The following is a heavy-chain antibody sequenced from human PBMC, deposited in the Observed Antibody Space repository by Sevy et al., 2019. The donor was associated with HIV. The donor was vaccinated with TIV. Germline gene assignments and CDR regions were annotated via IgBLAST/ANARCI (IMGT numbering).Heavy chain of an antibody. Sequence: SETLSLTCTVSGGSISSGDYYWSWIRQPPGKGLEWIGYIYYSGSTYYNPSLKSRVTISVDTSKNQFSLKLSSVTAADTAVYYCARGGSELAGYWYFHLWGRGTLVTVSS. V-gene: IGHV4-30-4*01. CDR2: IYYSGST. D-gene: IGHD6-6*01. CDR1: GGSISSGDYY. J-gene: IGHJ2*01. CDR3: ARGGSELAGYWYFHL.